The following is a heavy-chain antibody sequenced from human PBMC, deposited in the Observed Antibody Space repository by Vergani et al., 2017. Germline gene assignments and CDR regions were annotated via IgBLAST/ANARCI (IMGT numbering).Heavy chain of an antibody. V-gene: IGHV3-30-3*01. J-gene: IGHJ1*01. D-gene: IGHD1-1*01. Sequence: QVQLVESGGGVVQPGRSLRLSCAASGFTFSSYAMHWVRQAPGKGLEWVAVISYDGSNKYYADSVKGRFTISRDNSKNTLYLQMNSLRTEDTAVYYCATKSCGTPGCQIGYFREWGQGNLVTGSS. CDR2: ISYDGSNK. CDR1: GFTFSSYA. CDR3: ATKSCGTPGCQIGYFRE.